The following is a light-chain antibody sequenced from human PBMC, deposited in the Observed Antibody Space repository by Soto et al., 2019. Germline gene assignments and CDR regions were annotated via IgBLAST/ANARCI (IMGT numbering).Light chain of an antibody. Sequence: QSALTQPASVSGSPGQSITISCTGTSSDVGGYNYVSWYQQHPGKVPKLMIYEVSRRPSGISDRFSGSKSGNTASLTISGLKAEDEADYYCCSYTTTSTFVFGGGTKLTVL. V-gene: IGLV2-14*03. CDR3: CSYTTTSTFV. CDR1: SSDVGGYNY. J-gene: IGLJ2*01. CDR2: EVS.